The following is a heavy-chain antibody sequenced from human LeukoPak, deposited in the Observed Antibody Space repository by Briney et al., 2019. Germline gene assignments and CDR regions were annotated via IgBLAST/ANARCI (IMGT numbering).Heavy chain of an antibody. CDR3: ARTQAIAAAGLDDAFDI. Sequence: SVKVSCKASGGTFSSYAISWVRQAPGQGLEWMGGIIPIFGTANYAQKLQGRVTITADESTSTAYMELSSLRSEDTAVYYCARTQAIAAAGLDDAFDIWGQGTMVTVSS. CDR2: IIPIFGTA. J-gene: IGHJ3*02. V-gene: IGHV1-69*13. D-gene: IGHD6-13*01. CDR1: GGTFSSYA.